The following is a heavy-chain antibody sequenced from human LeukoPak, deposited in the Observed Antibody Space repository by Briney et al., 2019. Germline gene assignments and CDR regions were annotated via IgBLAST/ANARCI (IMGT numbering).Heavy chain of an antibody. CDR2: IYTSGST. CDR1: GGSISSGSYY. V-gene: IGHV4-61*02. CDR3: AREHDRSGYSIGHYFDY. J-gene: IGHJ4*02. Sequence: QTLSLTCTVSGGSISSGSYYWGWIRQPAGKGLEWIVRIYTSGSTNYNPSLKSRITISVDTSKNQFSLKLSSVTAADTAVYYCAREHDRSGYSIGHYFDYWGQGTLVTVSS. D-gene: IGHD3-22*01.